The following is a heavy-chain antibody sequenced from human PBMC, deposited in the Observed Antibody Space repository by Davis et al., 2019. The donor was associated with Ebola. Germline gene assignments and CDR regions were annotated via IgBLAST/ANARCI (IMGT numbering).Heavy chain of an antibody. V-gene: IGHV3-74*01. CDR1: GFTFSDSW. D-gene: IGHD2-8*02. CDR2: INGDGSII. J-gene: IGHJ4*02. Sequence: PGGSLRLSCTASGFTFSDSWMYWVRQPPGKGLVWVSRINGDGSIINYADSVKGRFTLSRDNAKNTVSLQMNSLRAKDTGFYFCSRNTPVVSTHNWGLGTLVTVSS. CDR3: SRNTPVVSTHN.